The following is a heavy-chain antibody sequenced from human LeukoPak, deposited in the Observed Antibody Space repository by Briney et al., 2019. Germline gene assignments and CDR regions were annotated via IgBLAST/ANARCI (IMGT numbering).Heavy chain of an antibody. CDR1: GFTFSSYG. J-gene: IGHJ4*02. V-gene: IGHV3-23*01. Sequence: GGSLRLSCAASGFTFSSYGMSWVRQAPGKGLEWVSAISGSGGSTYYADSVKGRFTISRDNAKNSLYLQMNSLRAEDTAVYYCARESKGALDYWGQGTLVTVSS. CDR3: ARESKGALDY. CDR2: ISGSGGST.